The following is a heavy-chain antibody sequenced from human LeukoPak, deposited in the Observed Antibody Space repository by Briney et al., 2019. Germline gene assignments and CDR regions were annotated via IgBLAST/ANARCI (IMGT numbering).Heavy chain of an antibody. D-gene: IGHD6-19*01. V-gene: IGHV5-51*01. Sequence: GESLKISCKGSGYGFTSNWIGWVRQMPGKGLEWMGIIYPGDSDTRYSPSFQGQVTISADKSISTAYLQWSSLKASDTAMYYCARRGSGWASSVGYWGQGTLVTVSS. J-gene: IGHJ4*02. CDR2: IYPGDSDT. CDR3: ARRGSGWASSVGY. CDR1: GYGFTSNW.